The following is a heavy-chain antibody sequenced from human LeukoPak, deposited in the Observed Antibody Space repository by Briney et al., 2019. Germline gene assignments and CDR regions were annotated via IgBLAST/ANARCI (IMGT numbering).Heavy chain of an antibody. CDR3: ARTRDYGDYCRLDY. CDR1: GGSISSYY. Sequence: PSETLSLTCTVSGGSISSYYWSWIRQPPGKGLEWIGYIYYSGSTNYNPSLKSRVTISVDTSKNQFSLKLSSVTAADTAVYYCARTRDYGDYCRLDYWGQGTLVTVSS. V-gene: IGHV4-59*01. D-gene: IGHD4-17*01. J-gene: IGHJ4*02. CDR2: IYYSGST.